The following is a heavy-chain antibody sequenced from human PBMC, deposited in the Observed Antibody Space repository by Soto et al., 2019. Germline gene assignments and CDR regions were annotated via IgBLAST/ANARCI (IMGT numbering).Heavy chain of an antibody. CDR1: GFTFSSYA. D-gene: IGHD3-10*01. Sequence: EVQLSGSGGGLVQPGGSLRLSCAASGFTFSSYAMSWVRQAPGKGLEWVSAISGSSTSTDYADSVKGRFTSSRDNSKNSLYLQMNTLRAEDTAVYYCAKDPSSGFAMENYFDYWGQGTLVTVSS. J-gene: IGHJ4*02. V-gene: IGHV3-23*01. CDR3: AKDPSSGFAMENYFDY. CDR2: ISGSSTST.